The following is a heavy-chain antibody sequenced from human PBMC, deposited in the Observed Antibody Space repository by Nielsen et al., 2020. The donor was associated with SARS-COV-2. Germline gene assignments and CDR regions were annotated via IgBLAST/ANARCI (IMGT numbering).Heavy chain of an antibody. CDR1: GFSLTTSGED. CDR2: IYWEDDK. Sequence: SGPTLVKPTQTLTLTCTFSGFSLTTSGEDVGWIRQPPGKALEWLSLIYWEDDKRYSPSLKSRLTITKDTSKNQVVLTMTNMDPVDTARYYCAHRSATTSRFDYWGQGTLVTVSS. CDR3: AHRSATTSRFDY. V-gene: IGHV2-5*02. J-gene: IGHJ4*01. D-gene: IGHD4-17*01.